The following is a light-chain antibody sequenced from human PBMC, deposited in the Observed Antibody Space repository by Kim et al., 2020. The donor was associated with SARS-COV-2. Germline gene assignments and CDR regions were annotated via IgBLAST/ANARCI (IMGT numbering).Light chain of an antibody. CDR2: DTN. CDR3: LLYGGVRV. V-gene: IGLV7-46*01. CDR1: TGPVPSDHY. J-gene: IGLJ3*02. Sequence: PVGTVTLTCGSSTGPVPSDHYPYWFQQKPGQAPRTLIYDTNNRKLWTPARFSGSLLGGKAALTLSGAQPEDEADYYSLLYGGVRVFGGGTQLTVL.